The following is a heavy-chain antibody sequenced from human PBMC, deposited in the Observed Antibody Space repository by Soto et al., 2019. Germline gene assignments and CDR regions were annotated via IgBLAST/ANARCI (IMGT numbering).Heavy chain of an antibody. CDR3: ARDYGGDLGQGGGGWFDP. J-gene: IGHJ5*02. Sequence: QVQLQESGPGLVKPSETLSLTCTVSGGSISSYYWSWIRQPPGKGLEWIGSIYYSGSTNYNPSLKSRVTISVATSKNQFSLKLGAVPAADTAVYSWARDYGGDLGQGGGGWFDPWGQGTLVTVSS. CDR1: GGSISSYY. V-gene: IGHV4-59*01. D-gene: IGHD3-10*01. CDR2: IYYSGST.